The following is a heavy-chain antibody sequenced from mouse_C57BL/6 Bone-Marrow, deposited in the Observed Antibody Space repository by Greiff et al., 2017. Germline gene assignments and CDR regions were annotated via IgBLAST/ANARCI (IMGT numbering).Heavy chain of an antibody. CDR1: GFSLTSYG. V-gene: IGHV2-5*01. CDR2: IWRGGST. D-gene: IGHD1-1*01. CDR3: AKKGYYGSSYEAMDY. Sequence: QVQLQQSGPGLVQPSQSLSITCTVSGFSLTSYGVHWVRQSPGKGLEWLGVIWRGGSTDYNAAFMSRLSITKDNSKSQVFFKMNILQADDTAIYYCAKKGYYGSSYEAMDYWGQGTSVTVSS. J-gene: IGHJ4*01.